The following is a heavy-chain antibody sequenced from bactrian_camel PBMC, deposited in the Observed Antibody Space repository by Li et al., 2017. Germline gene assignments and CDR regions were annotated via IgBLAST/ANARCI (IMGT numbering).Heavy chain of an antibody. CDR1: GYTQRSGC. CDR3: AVDGPVAFCSDYPSDFGG. CDR2: IQDDGMK. J-gene: IGHJ6*01. V-gene: IGHV3S67*01. D-gene: IGHD2*01. Sequence: VQLVESGGGSVQAGGSLSLSCAARGYTQRSGCLAWFRQVPGKEREMVAQIQDDGMKHYGGTAKGRFTIPKDVAKDTLDLRMTSLKPEDSGMYYCAVDGPVAFCSDYPSDFGGWGKGTQVTVS.